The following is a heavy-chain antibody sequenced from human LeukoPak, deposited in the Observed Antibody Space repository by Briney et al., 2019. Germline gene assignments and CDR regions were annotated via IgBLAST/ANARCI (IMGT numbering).Heavy chain of an antibody. CDR1: GGSISSSSYY. Sequence: PSETLSLTCTVSGGSISSSSYYWGWIRQPPGKGLEWIGSIYYSGSTYYNPSLKSRVTISVDTSKNQFSLKLSSVTAADTAVYYCARVLIAVAGTAFDIWGQGTMVTVSS. J-gene: IGHJ3*02. D-gene: IGHD6-19*01. V-gene: IGHV4-39*07. CDR2: IYYSGST. CDR3: ARVLIAVAGTAFDI.